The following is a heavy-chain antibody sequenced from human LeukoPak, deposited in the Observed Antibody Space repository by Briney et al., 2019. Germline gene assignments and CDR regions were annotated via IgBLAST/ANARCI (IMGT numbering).Heavy chain of an antibody. CDR3: ALGTMVRGVIITYDY. Sequence: ASVKVSCKASGYTFTGYYMHWVRQAPGQGLEWMGWINPNSGGTNYAQKFQGRVTMTEDTSTDTAYMELSSLRSEDTAVYYCALGTMVRGVIITYDYWGQGTLVTVSS. V-gene: IGHV1-2*02. D-gene: IGHD3-10*01. CDR2: INPNSGGT. J-gene: IGHJ4*02. CDR1: GYTFTGYY.